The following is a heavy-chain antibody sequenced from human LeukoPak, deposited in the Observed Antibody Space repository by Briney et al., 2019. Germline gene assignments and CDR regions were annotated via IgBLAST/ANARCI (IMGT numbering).Heavy chain of an antibody. CDR3: ARDPTSPYGDHPY. V-gene: IGHV1-2*02. Sequence: ASVKVSCKASGYTFTGYYMHWVRQAPGQGLEWMGWINPNSGGTNYVQKFQGRVTMTRDTSISTAYMELSRLRSDDTAVYYCARDPTSPYGDHPYWGQGTLVTVSS. J-gene: IGHJ4*02. CDR2: INPNSGGT. D-gene: IGHD4-17*01. CDR1: GYTFTGYY.